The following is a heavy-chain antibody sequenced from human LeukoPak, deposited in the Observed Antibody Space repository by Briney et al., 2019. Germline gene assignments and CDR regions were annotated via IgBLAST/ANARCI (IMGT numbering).Heavy chain of an antibody. CDR1: GFTFSDYY. CDR3: AREGSSRYYYYYMDV. Sequence: GGSLRLSCAASGFTFSDYYMSWIRQAPGKGLEGVSYISSSGSTIYYADSVKGRFTISRDNAKNSLYLQMNSLRAEDTAVYYCAREGSSRYYYYYMDVWGKGTTVTVSS. CDR2: ISSSGSTI. D-gene: IGHD6-13*01. J-gene: IGHJ6*03. V-gene: IGHV3-11*01.